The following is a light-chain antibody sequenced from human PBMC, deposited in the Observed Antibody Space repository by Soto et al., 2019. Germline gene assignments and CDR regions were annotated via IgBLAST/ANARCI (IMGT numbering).Light chain of an antibody. J-gene: IGLJ2*01. CDR2: DVT. V-gene: IGLV2-14*01. CDR3: SSYTSSATVL. Sequence: QSVLTQPASVSGSPGQSITISCTGTSSDVGGYQYVSWYQQHPGKAPKLMIYDVTWRPSGVSNRFSGSKSSNTASLTISGLQSEDEADYYCSSYTSSATVLFGGGTKLTVL. CDR1: SSDVGGYQY.